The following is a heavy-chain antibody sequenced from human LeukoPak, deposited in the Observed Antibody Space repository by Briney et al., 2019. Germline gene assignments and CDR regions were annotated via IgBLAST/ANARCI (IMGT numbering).Heavy chain of an antibody. CDR2: IKQDVSEK. Sequence: PGGSLRLSGAASGFTFSSYWMSWVRQAPGKGLEWVANIKQDVSEKYYVDSVKGRFTISRDNAENSLYLQMNSLRAEDTAVYYCASLQWYSSTWNWYFDLWGRGTLVTVSS. CDR1: GFTFSSYW. J-gene: IGHJ2*01. D-gene: IGHD6-13*01. CDR3: ASLQWYSSTWNWYFDL. V-gene: IGHV3-7*01.